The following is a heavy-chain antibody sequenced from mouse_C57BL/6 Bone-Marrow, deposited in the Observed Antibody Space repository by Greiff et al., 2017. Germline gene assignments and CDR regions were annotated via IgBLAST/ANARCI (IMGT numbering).Heavy chain of an antibody. V-gene: IGHV5-4*01. J-gene: IGHJ2*01. CDR1: GFTFSSYA. CDR2: ISDGGSYT. CDR3: ARDPFGNFDY. Sequence: EVKLMESGGGLVKPGGSLKLSCAASGFTFSSYAMSWVRQTPEKRLEWVATISDGGSYTYYPDNVKGRFTISRDNAKNNLYLQMSHLKSEDTAMYYCARDPFGNFDYWGQGTTLTVSS. D-gene: IGHD4-1*01.